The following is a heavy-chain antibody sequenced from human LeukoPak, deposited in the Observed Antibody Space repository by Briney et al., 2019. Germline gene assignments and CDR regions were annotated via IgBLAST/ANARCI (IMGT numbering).Heavy chain of an antibody. CDR3: ARDRVGPMAGRYYYGMDV. D-gene: IGHD1-26*01. CDR2: ISSGSSSK. Sequence: GGSLRLSCAASGFTFSTYRMNWVRQAPGKGLEWVSHISSGSSSKYYADSVKGRFTISRDNAKNSLFLQMNSLRDEDTAVYYCARDRVGPMAGRYYYGMDVWGQGTTVTVSS. J-gene: IGHJ6*02. V-gene: IGHV3-48*02. CDR1: GFTFSTYR.